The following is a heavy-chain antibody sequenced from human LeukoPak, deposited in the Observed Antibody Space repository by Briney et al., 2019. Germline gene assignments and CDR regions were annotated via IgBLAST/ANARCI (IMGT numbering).Heavy chain of an antibody. CDR2: ISGSGGNT. CDR3: AKALFYIAVAGSDY. D-gene: IGHD6-19*01. Sequence: GGSLRLSCAASAFTFSSYAMSWVRQAPGKGLEWVSAISGSGGNTYYADSVKGRFTISRDNSKNTLYLQMNSLRAEDTAVYYCAKALFYIAVAGSDYWGQGTLVTVSS. CDR1: AFTFSSYA. V-gene: IGHV3-23*01. J-gene: IGHJ4*02.